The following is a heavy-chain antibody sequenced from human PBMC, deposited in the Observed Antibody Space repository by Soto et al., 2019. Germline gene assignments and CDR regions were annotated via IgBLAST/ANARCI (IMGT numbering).Heavy chain of an antibody. V-gene: IGHV3-21*01. CDR2: ISSSSSYI. Sequence: PGGSLRLSCAASGFTFSSYSMNWVRQAPGKGLEWVSSISSSSSYIYYADSVKGRFTISRDNAKNSLYLQMNSLRAEDMAVYYCAPSLIFIPLYSSGKTPADYWGQGSLVPVSS. CDR1: GFTFSSYS. J-gene: IGHJ4*02. D-gene: IGHD6-19*01. CDR3: APSLIFIPLYSSGKTPADY.